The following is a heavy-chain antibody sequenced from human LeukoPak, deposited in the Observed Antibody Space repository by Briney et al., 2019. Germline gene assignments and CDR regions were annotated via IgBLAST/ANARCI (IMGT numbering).Heavy chain of an antibody. CDR2: IIPIFGTA. CDR3: ARDNYAGANWFDP. CDR1: GGTFSSYA. Sequence: SVNVSFNASGGTFSSYAISWVRHAPGQGLEWMGGIIPIFGTANYAQKFQGRVTITTDESTSTAYMELSSVRSEDTAVYYCARDNYAGANWFDPWGKGTMVTVSS. J-gene: IGHJ5*02. V-gene: IGHV1-69*05. D-gene: IGHD1-7*01.